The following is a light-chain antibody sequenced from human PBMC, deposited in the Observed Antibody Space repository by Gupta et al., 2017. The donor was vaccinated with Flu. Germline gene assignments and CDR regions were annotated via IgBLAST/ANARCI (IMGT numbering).Light chain of an antibody. CDR2: YAS. CDR1: QSISSW. V-gene: IGKV1-5*03. CDR3: HQYYIYPWT. Sequence: DIQMTHSPSTLLASGGDRVNITCRTSQSISSWLAWYQQKPGKATKLLIYYASSLESAVPSRFSGSGSGTEFTLTIRSLQPDDFATYSCHQYYIYPWTFGQGTKVEIK. J-gene: IGKJ1*01.